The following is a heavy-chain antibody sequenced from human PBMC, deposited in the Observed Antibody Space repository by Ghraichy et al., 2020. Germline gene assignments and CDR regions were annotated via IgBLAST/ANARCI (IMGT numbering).Heavy chain of an antibody. CDR2: IYYSGST. CDR1: GGSVSSGSYY. J-gene: IGHJ6*02. Sequence: SETLSLTCTVSGGSVSSGSYYWSWIRQPPGKGLEWIGYIYYSGSTNYNPSLKSRVTLSVDTSKNQFSLKLSSVTAADTAVYYCASYGDEALYYYYGMDVWGQGTTVTVSS. CDR3: ASYGDEALYYYYGMDV. D-gene: IGHD4-17*01. V-gene: IGHV4-61*01.